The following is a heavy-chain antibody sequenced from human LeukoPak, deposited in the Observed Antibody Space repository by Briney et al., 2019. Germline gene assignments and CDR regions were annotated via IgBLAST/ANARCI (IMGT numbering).Heavy chain of an antibody. CDR3: ARYGFSTVWQGGWHAFDI. CDR1: GYTFTSYY. J-gene: IGHJ3*02. CDR2: INPTTGDT. D-gene: IGHD6-13*01. Sequence: ASVKVSCKTSGYTFTSYYMHWVRQAPGQGLEWMGIINPTTGDTTYAQKFQGRLTMTRDMSTSTVYMELSSLTSEDTAVFYCARYGFSTVWQGGWHAFDIWGQGTVVTVSS. V-gene: IGHV1-46*01.